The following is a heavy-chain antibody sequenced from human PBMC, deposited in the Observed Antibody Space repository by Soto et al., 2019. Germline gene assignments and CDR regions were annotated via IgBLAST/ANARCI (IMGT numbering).Heavy chain of an antibody. V-gene: IGHV1-69*12. CDR3: ARAQYYYDSSGYLYYGMDV. D-gene: IGHD3-22*01. CDR1: GGTFSSYA. J-gene: IGHJ6*02. CDR2: SIPIFGTA. Sequence: QVQLVQSGAEVKKPGSSVKVSCKASGGTFSSYAISWVRQAPGQGLEWMGGSIPIFGTANYAQKFQGRVTITADEATSTAYRELSSLRSEDTAVYYCARAQYYYDSSGYLYYGMDVWGQGTTVTVSS.